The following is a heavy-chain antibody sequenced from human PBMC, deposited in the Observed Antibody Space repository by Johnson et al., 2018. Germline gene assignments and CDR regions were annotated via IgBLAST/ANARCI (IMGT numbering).Heavy chain of an antibody. V-gene: IGHV4-59*12. Sequence: QVQLQESGPGLVKPSETLSLTCTVSGGSISSYYWSWIRQPPGKGLEWIGYISYSGTTNYNPSLKSRVTISVDTSKSQFSLKLSSVTAADTAVYYCARAHGFGYQPAFDIWGQGTMVTVSS. CDR3: ARAHGFGYQPAFDI. D-gene: IGHD3-10*01. J-gene: IGHJ3*02. CDR2: ISYSGTT. CDR1: GGSISSYY.